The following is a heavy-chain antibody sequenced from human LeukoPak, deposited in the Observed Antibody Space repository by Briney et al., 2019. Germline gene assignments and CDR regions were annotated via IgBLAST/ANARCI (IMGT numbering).Heavy chain of an antibody. CDR2: IYSGGST. CDR3: ARPSIAVAGTDY. CDR1: GFTVSSNY. D-gene: IGHD6-19*01. V-gene: IGHV3-66*04. J-gene: IGHJ4*02. Sequence: AGGSLRLSCAASGFTVSSNYMSWVRQAPGKGLEWVSVIYSGGSTYYADSVKGRFTISRDYSKNTLYLQMNSLRAEDTAVYYCARPSIAVAGTDYWGQGTLVTVSS.